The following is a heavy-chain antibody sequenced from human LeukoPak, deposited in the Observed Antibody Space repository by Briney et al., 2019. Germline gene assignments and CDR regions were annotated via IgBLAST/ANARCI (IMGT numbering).Heavy chain of an antibody. CDR2: INSDGSST. Sequence: GGSLRLSCAASRFTFSAYWMHWVRQAPGKGLVWVSRINSDGSSTGYADSVKGRFTISRDNAKNSLHLQMNSLRAEDTAVYYCAELGITMIGGVWGKGTTVTISS. D-gene: IGHD3-10*02. J-gene: IGHJ6*04. V-gene: IGHV3-74*01. CDR1: RFTFSAYW. CDR3: AELGITMIGGV.